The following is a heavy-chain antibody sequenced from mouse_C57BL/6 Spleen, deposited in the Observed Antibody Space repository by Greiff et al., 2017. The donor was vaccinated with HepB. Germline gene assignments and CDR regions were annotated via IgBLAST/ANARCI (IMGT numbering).Heavy chain of an antibody. Sequence: EVHLVESGGGLVKPGGSLKLSCAASGFTFSDYGMHWVRQAPEKGLEWVAYISSGSSTIYYADTVKGRFTISRDNAKNTLFLQMTSLRSEDTAMYYCARGGWLLRWAMDYWGQGTSVTVSS. CDR3: ARGGWLLRWAMDY. CDR2: ISSGSSTI. CDR1: GFTFSDYG. J-gene: IGHJ4*01. V-gene: IGHV5-17*01. D-gene: IGHD2-3*01.